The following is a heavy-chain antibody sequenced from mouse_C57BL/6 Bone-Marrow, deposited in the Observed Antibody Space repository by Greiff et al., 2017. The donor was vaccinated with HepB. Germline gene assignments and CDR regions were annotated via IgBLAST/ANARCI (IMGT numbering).Heavy chain of an antibody. CDR3: ARYNYYGSSYWYFDV. Sequence: EVKLVESGGGLVQPGGSLSLSCAASGFTFTDYYMSWVRQPPGKALEWLGFIRNKANGYTTEYSASVKGRFTISRDNSQSILYLQMHDLRAEDSATYYCARYNYYGSSYWYFDVWGTGTTVTVSS. D-gene: IGHD1-1*01. V-gene: IGHV7-3*01. CDR1: GFTFTDYY. CDR2: IRNKANGYTT. J-gene: IGHJ1*03.